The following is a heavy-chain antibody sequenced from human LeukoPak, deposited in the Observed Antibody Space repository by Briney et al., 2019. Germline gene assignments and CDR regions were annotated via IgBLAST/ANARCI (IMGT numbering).Heavy chain of an antibody. J-gene: IGHJ4*02. Sequence: PGGALTLSCVASGVSFNNYAMSWGRQAPGKGGGWGSAITGSVDRTFYVDSVKGGFTMSRDNSKNTLYLQMNSLTVDDTAIYYCAKGRSYGDYAKFDYWGQGTLVTVSS. CDR2: ITGSVDRT. V-gene: IGHV3-23*01. D-gene: IGHD4-17*01. CDR3: AKGRSYGDYAKFDY. CDR1: GVSFNNYA.